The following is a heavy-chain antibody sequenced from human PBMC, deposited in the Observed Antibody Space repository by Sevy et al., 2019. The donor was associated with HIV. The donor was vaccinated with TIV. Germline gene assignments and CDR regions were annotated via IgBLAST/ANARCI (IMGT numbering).Heavy chain of an antibody. Sequence: GGSLRLSCAASAFTFSSYAMHWVRQAPGKGLEWVAVISYDGSNKYYADSVKGRFTISRDNSKNTLYLQMNSLRAEDTAVYYCARDGGEYYDFWSGYYYYGMDVWGQGTTVTVSS. D-gene: IGHD3-3*01. CDR1: AFTFSSYA. CDR3: ARDGGEYYDFWSGYYYYGMDV. CDR2: ISYDGSNK. J-gene: IGHJ6*02. V-gene: IGHV3-30*04.